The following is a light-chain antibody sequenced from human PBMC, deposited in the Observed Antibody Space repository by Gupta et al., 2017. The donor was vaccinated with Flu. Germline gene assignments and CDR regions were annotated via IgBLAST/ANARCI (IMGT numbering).Light chain of an antibody. CDR3: QSFDSSLNAVI. V-gene: IGLV1-40*01. CDR1: NIVAHYD. CDR2: GDT. Sequence: NIVAHYDVNWYQHFPGTAPKLLIDGDTNRPSGVPVRFSASKSGTSASASLAITGLQAEDEADYYCQSFDSSLNAVIFGGGTKLTVL. J-gene: IGLJ2*01.